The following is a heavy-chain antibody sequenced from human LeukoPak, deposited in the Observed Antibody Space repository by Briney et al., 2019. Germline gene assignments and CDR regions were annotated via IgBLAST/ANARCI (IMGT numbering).Heavy chain of an antibody. CDR3: ARGLSYDSSAPIGGFDY. CDR2: IYYSGST. J-gene: IGHJ4*02. V-gene: IGHV4-59*01. D-gene: IGHD3-22*01. Sequence: SETLSLTCTVSGGSISSYYWSWIRQPPGKGLEWIGYIYYSGSTNYNPSLRSRVTISVDTSKNQFSLKLSSVTAADTAVYYCARGLSYDSSAPIGGFDYWGQGTPVTVSS. CDR1: GGSISSYY.